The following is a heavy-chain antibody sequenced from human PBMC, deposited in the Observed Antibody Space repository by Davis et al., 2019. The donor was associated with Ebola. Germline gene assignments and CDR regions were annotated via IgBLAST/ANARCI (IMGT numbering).Heavy chain of an antibody. CDR2: INHSGST. CDR3: ARGAGATQLIYYYYGMDV. Sequence: SETLSLTCAVYIGSFSGYYWSWICQSPGKGLEWVGEINHSGSTNYNPSLRTRVTISVDTSKNQFSLKLSSVTAADTAVYYCARGAGATQLIYYYYGMDVWGQGTTVTVSS. J-gene: IGHJ6*02. V-gene: IGHV4-34*01. D-gene: IGHD1-26*01. CDR1: IGSFSGYY.